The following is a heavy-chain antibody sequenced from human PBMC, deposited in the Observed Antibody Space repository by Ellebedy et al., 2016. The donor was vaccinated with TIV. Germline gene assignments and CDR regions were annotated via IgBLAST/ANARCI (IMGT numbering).Heavy chain of an antibody. J-gene: IGHJ6*02. V-gene: IGHV4-34*01. CDR2: INDRGST. Sequence: MPSETLSLTCAVYGGSFSGNYWSWIRQPPGKGLEWIGEINDRGSTNYNPSLKSRVTISVDTSKTQFSLKLTPVGAADTAVYYCARGALAILGVVTGYYGLDVWGQGTTVTVSS. D-gene: IGHD3-3*01. CDR1: GGSFSGNY. CDR3: ARGALAILGVVTGYYGLDV.